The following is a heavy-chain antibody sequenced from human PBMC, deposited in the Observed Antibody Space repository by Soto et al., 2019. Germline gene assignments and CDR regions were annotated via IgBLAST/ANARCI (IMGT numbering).Heavy chain of an antibody. V-gene: IGHV1-2*04. CDR2: INPKSGDT. D-gene: IGHD3-22*01. Sequence: ASVKVSCKASGYTFSDYYMHWVRQAPGQGLEWMGWINPKSGDTSYAQKFQGWVTMTRDTSISTGYMELSRLRSDDTAVHYCARVKDAYYRNWFDPWGQGTLVTVSS. CDR3: ARVKDAYYRNWFDP. CDR1: GYTFSDYY. J-gene: IGHJ5*02.